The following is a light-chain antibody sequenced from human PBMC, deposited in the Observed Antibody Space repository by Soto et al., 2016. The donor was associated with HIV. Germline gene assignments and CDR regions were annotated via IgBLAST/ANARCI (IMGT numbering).Light chain of an antibody. CDR1: NIGSKS. V-gene: IGLV3-21*02. Sequence: SYELTQPPSVSAAPGQTATITCAGNNIGSKSVHWYQVKPGQAPVLAVYDDSDRPSGIPERFSGSTSGNTASLTITGAQAEDEADYYCDSRDSSGNHLIFGGGTKLTVL. CDR2: DDS. CDR3: DSRDSSGNHLI. J-gene: IGLJ2*01.